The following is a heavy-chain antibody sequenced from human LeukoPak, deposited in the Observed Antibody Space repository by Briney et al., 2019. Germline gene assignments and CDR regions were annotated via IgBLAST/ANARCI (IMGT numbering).Heavy chain of an antibody. V-gene: IGHV4-34*01. Sequence: PSETLSLTCAVYGGSFSGYYWSWIRQPPGKGLEWIGEINHSGSTNYNPSLKSRVTISVDTSKNQFSLKLSSVTAADTAVYYCARDVEMATDDAFDIWGQGTMVTVSS. J-gene: IGHJ3*02. CDR3: ARDVEMATDDAFDI. CDR1: GGSFSGYY. D-gene: IGHD5-24*01. CDR2: INHSGST.